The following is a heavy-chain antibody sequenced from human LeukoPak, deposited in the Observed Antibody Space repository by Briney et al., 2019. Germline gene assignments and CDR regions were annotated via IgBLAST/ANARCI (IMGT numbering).Heavy chain of an antibody. CDR3: AGGPPGQLYDY. CDR2: IDPEDGET. V-gene: IGHV1-24*01. D-gene: IGHD6-6*01. J-gene: IGHJ4*02. Sequence: GASVKVSCKVSGYTLTESSLHWVRQAPGKGLEWMGGIDPEDGETIYAQKFQGRVTMTEDTSTDTAYMELTGLRSEDTAVYYCAGGPPGQLYDYWGQGILVTVSS. CDR1: GYTLTESS.